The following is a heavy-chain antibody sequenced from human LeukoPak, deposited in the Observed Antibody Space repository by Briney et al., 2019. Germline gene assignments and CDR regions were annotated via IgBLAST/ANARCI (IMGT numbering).Heavy chain of an antibody. CDR3: ASPAVVTDTSSDY. J-gene: IGHJ4*02. CDR1: GFTVRRNY. V-gene: IGHV3-53*01. CDR2: IYSGDNT. Sequence: PGGSLRLSCAASGFTVRRNYMSWVRQAPGKGLEWVSVIYSGDNTYYEDSVKGRFTISRDNPKTTLYLQMNSLRAEDTAVYYCASPAVVTDTSSDYWGQGTLVTVSS. D-gene: IGHD4-23*01.